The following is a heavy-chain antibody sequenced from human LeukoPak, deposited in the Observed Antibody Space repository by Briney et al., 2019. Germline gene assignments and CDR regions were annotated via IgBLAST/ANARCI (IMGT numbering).Heavy chain of an antibody. D-gene: IGHD5-18*01. CDR3: ARYSLYYYYGMDV. CDR1: GGTFSSYA. Sequence: GASVKVSCKASGGTFSSYAISWVRQAPGQGLEWMGWISPSSGGTNYAQKFQGWVTMTRDTSISTAYMELSRLRSDDTAVYYCARYSLYYYYGMDVWGQGTTVTVSS. J-gene: IGHJ6*02. CDR2: ISPSSGGT. V-gene: IGHV1-2*04.